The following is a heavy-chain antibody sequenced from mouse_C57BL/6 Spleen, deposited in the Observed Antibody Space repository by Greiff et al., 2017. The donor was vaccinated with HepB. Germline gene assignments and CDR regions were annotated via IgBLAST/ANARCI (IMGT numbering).Heavy chain of an antibody. CDR2: ISSGGSYT. Sequence: DVMLVESGGDLVKPGGSLKLSCAASGFTFSSYGMSWVRQTPDKRLEWVATISSGGSYTYYPDSVKGRFTISRDNAKNTLYLQMSSLKSEDTAMYYCARHYGSSYASWYFDVWGTGTTVTVSS. CDR1: GFTFSSYG. CDR3: ARHYGSSYASWYFDV. D-gene: IGHD1-1*01. V-gene: IGHV5-6*02. J-gene: IGHJ1*03.